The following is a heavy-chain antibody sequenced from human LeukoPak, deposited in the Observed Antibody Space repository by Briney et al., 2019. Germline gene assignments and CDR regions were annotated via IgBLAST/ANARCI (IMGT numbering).Heavy chain of an antibody. J-gene: IGHJ6*03. CDR2: IYYSGST. CDR1: GGSISSHY. Sequence: SETLSLTCTASGGSISSHYWSWLRQPPGKGLEWIGYIYYSGSTNYNPSLKSRVTISVDTSKNQFSLKLSSVTAADTAVYYCARGGTGTTRTGYYYYMDVWGKGTTVTVSS. V-gene: IGHV4-59*11. CDR3: ARGGTGTTRTGYYYYMDV. D-gene: IGHD1-7*01.